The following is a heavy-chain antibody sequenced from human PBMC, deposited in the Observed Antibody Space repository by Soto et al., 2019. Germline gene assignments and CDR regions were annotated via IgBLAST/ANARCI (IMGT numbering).Heavy chain of an antibody. CDR1: GFTFNTYA. J-gene: IGHJ4*02. D-gene: IGHD6-6*01. CDR3: VTWGGIEARNFDY. CDR2: INRNGGTT. V-gene: IGHV3-64D*06. Sequence: QSGGSLRLSCSASGFTFNTYAMHWVRQAAGKGLEYVSAINRNGGTTYYADSVKGRFTISRDNSKNTLYLQMSSLRAEDTAVYYCVTWGGIEARNFDYWGRGTLVTVSS.